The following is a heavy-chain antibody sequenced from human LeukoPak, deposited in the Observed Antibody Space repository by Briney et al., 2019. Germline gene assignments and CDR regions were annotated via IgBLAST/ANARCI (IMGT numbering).Heavy chain of an antibody. CDR1: GYTFTSYD. CDR3: ARVRSYSSSTFDY. D-gene: IGHD6-13*01. J-gene: IGHJ4*02. V-gene: IGHV1-8*01. CDR2: MNPNSGNT. Sequence: ASVKVSCKASGYTFTSYDINWVRQATGQGLEWMGWMNPNSGNTGYAQKFQGRVTMTRDTSTSTVYMELSSLRSEDTAVYYCARVRSYSSSTFDYWGQGTLVTVSS.